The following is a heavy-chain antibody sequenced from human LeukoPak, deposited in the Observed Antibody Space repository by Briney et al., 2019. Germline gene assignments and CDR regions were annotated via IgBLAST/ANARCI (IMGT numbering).Heavy chain of an antibody. CDR1: GFTFSSYG. CDR2: IRYDGINK. V-gene: IGHV3-30*02. Sequence: PGGSLRLSCAASGFTFSSYGMHWVRQAPGKGLEWVAFIRYDGINKYYADSVKGRFTISRDKSKNTVYLQMNSLRVEDTAVYSCAKGGDRGSYYFDHWGQGTLVTVSS. CDR3: AKGGDRGSYYFDH. D-gene: IGHD1-26*01. J-gene: IGHJ4*02.